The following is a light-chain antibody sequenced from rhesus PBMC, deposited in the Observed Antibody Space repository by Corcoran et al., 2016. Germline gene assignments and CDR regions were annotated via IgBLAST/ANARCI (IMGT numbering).Light chain of an antibody. J-gene: IGKJ4*01. CDR2: RAS. CDR3: QQRYSYPLT. CDR1: RDISRY. Sequence: DVQMTQSPSSLSASVGDRVTITCRASRDISRYLAWYHQKPGRVPPLLIYRASTLQSGVPSRCSGSGSGTVFTLTIGRLQPEDFAPYYCQQRYSYPLTFGGRTKVEIK. V-gene: IGKV1-25*01.